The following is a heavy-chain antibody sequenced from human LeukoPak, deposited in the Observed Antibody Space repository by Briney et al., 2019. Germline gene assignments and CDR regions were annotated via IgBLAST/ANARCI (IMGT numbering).Heavy chain of an antibody. V-gene: IGHV3-74*01. CDR2: INSDRSST. CDR1: GFTFSSYW. CDR3: ARDRHGISSWYLIDY. Sequence: PGGSLRLSCAASGFTFSSYWMHWVRQAPGKGLVWVSRINSDRSSTSYADSVKGRFTISRDNAKNTLYLQMNSLRAEDTAVYYCARDRHGISSWYLIDYWGQGTLVTVSS. D-gene: IGHD6-13*01. J-gene: IGHJ4*02.